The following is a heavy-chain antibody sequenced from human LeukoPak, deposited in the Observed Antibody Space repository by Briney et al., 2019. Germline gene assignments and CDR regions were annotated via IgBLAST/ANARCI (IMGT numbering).Heavy chain of an antibody. D-gene: IGHD3-22*01. CDR3: ARGSSGYYYRMDY. CDR2: INPNSGGT. CDR1: GYTFTGYY. V-gene: IGHV1-2*02. J-gene: IGHJ4*02. Sequence: ASVKVSCTASGYTFTGYYLNWVRQAPGQGHEWMGWINPNSGGTNYAQQFQGRVTMTRDTSINTAYMELSRLKSDDTALYYCARGSSGYYYRMDYWGQGTLVTVSS.